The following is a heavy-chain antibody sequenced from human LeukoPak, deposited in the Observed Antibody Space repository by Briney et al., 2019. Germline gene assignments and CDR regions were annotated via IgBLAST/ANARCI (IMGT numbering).Heavy chain of an antibody. CDR2: IKSDGSAM. V-gene: IGHV3-7*05. D-gene: IGHD1-26*01. Sequence: GGSLRLSCAASGFTFTTYWMTWVRQAPGKGREWVAIIKSDGSAMFYVDSGKGRFTISRDNAKNSLHLQRNSLRAEDTAIYYCARVMSGSYDYWGQGTLVTVSS. CDR1: GFTFTTYW. J-gene: IGHJ4*02. CDR3: ARVMSGSYDY.